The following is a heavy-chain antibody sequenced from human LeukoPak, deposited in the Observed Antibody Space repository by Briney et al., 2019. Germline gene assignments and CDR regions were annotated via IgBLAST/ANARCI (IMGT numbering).Heavy chain of an antibody. V-gene: IGHV1-8*01. CDR2: MNPNSGNT. J-gene: IGHJ4*02. Sequence: GASVKVSCQASGYTFTSCDINGVRQATGQGLEWMGWMNPNSGNTGYGQSFQGRITMTRDISIGTAYMELSNLTSEDTAIYYCTRGSTGRRDNWGQGTLVTVSA. D-gene: IGHD1-1*01. CDR1: GYTFTSCD. CDR3: TRGSTGRRDN.